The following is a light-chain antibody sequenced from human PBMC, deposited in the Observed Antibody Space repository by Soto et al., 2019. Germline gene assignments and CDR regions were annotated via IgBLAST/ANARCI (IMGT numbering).Light chain of an antibody. CDR3: MQGTHWPWT. CDR2: EVS. J-gene: IGKJ1*01. CDR1: QSLIHSDGSTY. V-gene: IGKV2-30*02. Sequence: DVVLTQSPLSLPVTLGQPASISCRSSQSLIHSDGSTYLSWFQQRPGQSPRRLIYEVSDRDSGVPDRFSGSGSGTDFTLKISRVEAEDVGVYYCMQGTHWPWTFGQGTKAEIK.